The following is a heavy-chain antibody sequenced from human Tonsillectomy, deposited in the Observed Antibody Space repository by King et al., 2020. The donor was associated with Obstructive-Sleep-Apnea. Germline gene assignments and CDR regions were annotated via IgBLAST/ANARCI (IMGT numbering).Heavy chain of an antibody. Sequence: VQLQESGPGLVKPSQTLSLTCTVSGGSISSGDYYWSWIRQPPGKGLEWIGYIYYCGSTYYNPSLKSRVTISVDTSKNQFSLKLSSVTAADTAVYYWARGGDDYDSSGPHNNLNDYWGQGTLVTVSS. CDR2: IYYCGST. CDR3: ARGGDDYDSSGPHNNLNDY. D-gene: IGHD3-22*01. V-gene: IGHV4-30-4*01. J-gene: IGHJ4*02. CDR1: GGSISSGDYY.